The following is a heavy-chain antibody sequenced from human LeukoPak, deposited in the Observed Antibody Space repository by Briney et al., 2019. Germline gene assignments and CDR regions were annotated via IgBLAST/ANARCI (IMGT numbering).Heavy chain of an antibody. CDR1: GVSFSGYY. Sequence: SETLSLTCSVYGVSFSGYYWGWVRQPPGKGREWVGEINHSGSTNDNPSLKSRVTISVDTSKNHFSLKPSSVTAADTAVYYCASIIHYYDPSSEAFDIWGQGTMVTVSS. D-gene: IGHD3-22*01. CDR2: INHSGST. CDR3: ASIIHYYDPSSEAFDI. V-gene: IGHV4-34*01. J-gene: IGHJ3*02.